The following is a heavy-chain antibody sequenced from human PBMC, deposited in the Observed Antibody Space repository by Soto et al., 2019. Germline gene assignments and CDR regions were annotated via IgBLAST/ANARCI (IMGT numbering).Heavy chain of an antibody. CDR1: GFTFSSYA. V-gene: IGHV3-30-3*01. CDR3: ARTTVWFGEFSYYFDY. D-gene: IGHD3-10*01. CDR2: ISYDGSNK. Sequence: GSLRLSCAASGFTFSSYAMHWVRQAPGKGLEWVAVISYDGSNKYYADSVKGRFTISRDNSKNTLYLQMNSLIAEDTAVYYCARTTVWFGEFSYYFDYWGQGTLVTVSS. J-gene: IGHJ4*02.